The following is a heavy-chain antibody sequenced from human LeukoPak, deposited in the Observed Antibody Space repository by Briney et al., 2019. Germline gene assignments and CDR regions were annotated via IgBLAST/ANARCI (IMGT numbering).Heavy chain of an antibody. V-gene: IGHV3-23*01. Sequence: GGSLRLSCAASGFTFSSYAMSWVRQAPGKGLEWVSGFICSGASTNYADSVKGRFTISRDNSKNTLYLQKNSLRAEDTAVYYCARRRYDSSGYRFDYWGQGTLVTVSS. CDR1: GFTFSSYA. CDR3: ARRRYDSSGYRFDY. CDR2: FICSGAST. D-gene: IGHD3-22*01. J-gene: IGHJ4*02.